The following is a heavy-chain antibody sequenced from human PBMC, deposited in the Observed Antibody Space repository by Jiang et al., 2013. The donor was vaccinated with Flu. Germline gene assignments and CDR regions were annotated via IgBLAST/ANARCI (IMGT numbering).Heavy chain of an antibody. CDR1: GGSISSYY. J-gene: IGHJ5*02. D-gene: IGHD2-21*02. Sequence: PGLVKPSETLSLTCTVSGGSISSYYWSWIRQPPGKGLEWIGYIYYSGSTNYNPSLKSRVTISVDTSKNQFSLKLSSVTAADTAVYYCAYGGDCGGDCYQSWGQGTLVTVSS. CDR3: AYGGDCGGDCYQS. V-gene: IGHV4-59*01. CDR2: IYYSGST.